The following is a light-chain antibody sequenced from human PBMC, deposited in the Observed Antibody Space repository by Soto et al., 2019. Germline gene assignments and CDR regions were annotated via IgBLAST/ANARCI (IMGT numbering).Light chain of an antibody. CDR2: DAF. Sequence: IVLTQSPATLSLSPGVRATLSSWASQSVGSSFAWYQQRPGQAPRILIYDAFIRATAIKDRFSGSESGTDFTLNIRSIEPEDFAVYYCQQRSNWPLTFGQGPRLDIK. CDR1: QSVGSS. J-gene: IGKJ5*01. V-gene: IGKV3-11*01. CDR3: QQRSNWPLT.